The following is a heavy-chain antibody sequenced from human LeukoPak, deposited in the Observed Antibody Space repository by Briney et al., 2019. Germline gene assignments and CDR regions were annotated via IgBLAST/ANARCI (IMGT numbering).Heavy chain of an antibody. Sequence: GGSLRLSCAASGFTFSSYSMNWVRQAPGKGLEWVSSISSSSSYIYYADSVKGRFTISRGNAKNSLYLQMNSLRAEDTAVYYCARDESGYYGSGGYYGMDVWGQGTTVTVSS. CDR3: ARDESGYYGSGGYYGMDV. V-gene: IGHV3-21*01. CDR2: ISSSSSYI. J-gene: IGHJ6*02. D-gene: IGHD3-10*01. CDR1: GFTFSSYS.